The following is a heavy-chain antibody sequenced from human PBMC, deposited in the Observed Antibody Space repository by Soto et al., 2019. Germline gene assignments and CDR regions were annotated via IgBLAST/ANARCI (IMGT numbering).Heavy chain of an antibody. D-gene: IGHD4-17*01. CDR1: GFTFSSYG. Sequence: QEQLVESGGGVVQPGRSLRLSCAASGFTFSSYGMHWVRQAPGKGLEWVAVISYDGSNKYYADSVKGRFTISRDNSKNTLYLQMNSLRAEDTAVYYCAKGRGLRWHPVHFDYWGQGTLVTVSS. J-gene: IGHJ4*02. CDR2: ISYDGSNK. V-gene: IGHV3-30*18. CDR3: AKGRGLRWHPVHFDY.